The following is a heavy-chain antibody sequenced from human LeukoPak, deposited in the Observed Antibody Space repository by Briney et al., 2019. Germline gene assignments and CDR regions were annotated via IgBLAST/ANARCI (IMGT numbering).Heavy chain of an antibody. CDR1: GGSISSGDHY. J-gene: IGHJ4*02. Sequence: SETLSLTCTVSGGSISSGDHYWSWIRQPPGKGLECIGYIYYSGSTYYNPSLKSRVTISVDTSKNQFSLKLSSVTAADTAVYYCARVRRAAMVYFDYWGQGTLVTVSS. V-gene: IGHV4-30-4*08. CDR2: IYYSGST. CDR3: ARVRRAAMVYFDY. D-gene: IGHD5-18*01.